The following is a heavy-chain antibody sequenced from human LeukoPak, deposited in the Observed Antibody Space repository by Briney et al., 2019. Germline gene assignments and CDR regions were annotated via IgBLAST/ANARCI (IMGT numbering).Heavy chain of an antibody. J-gene: IGHJ4*02. V-gene: IGHV1-2*02. CDR1: GYTFTGYY. D-gene: IGHD6-13*01. CDR2: INPNSGGT. Sequence: ASVKVSCKASGYTFTGYYMHWVRQAPGQGLEWMGWINPNSGGTNYAQKFQGRVTKTRDTSISTAYMELSRLRSDDTAVYYCARELRTRSSWYSDYWGQGTLVTVSS. CDR3: ARELRTRSSWYSDY.